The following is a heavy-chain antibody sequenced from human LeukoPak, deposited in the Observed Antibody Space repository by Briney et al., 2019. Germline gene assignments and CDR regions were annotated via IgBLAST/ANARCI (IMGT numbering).Heavy chain of an antibody. CDR3: ATYCSGGSCYSTVFDY. J-gene: IGHJ4*02. V-gene: IGHV3-23*01. CDR2: ISGSGGST. D-gene: IGHD2-15*01. CDR1: GFTFSSYA. Sequence: GGSLRLSCAASGFTFSSYAMSWVRQAPGKGLEWASAISGSGGSTYYADSVKGRFTISRDNSKNTLYLQMNSLRAEDTAVYYCATYCSGGSCYSTVFDYWGQGTLVTVSS.